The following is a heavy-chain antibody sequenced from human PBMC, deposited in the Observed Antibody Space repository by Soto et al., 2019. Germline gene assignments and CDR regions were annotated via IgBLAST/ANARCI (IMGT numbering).Heavy chain of an antibody. V-gene: IGHV3-48*02. D-gene: IGHD1-1*01. CDR2: ISSSSSTI. CDR1: GFTFSSYS. CDR3: AREEGLLDFDY. J-gene: IGHJ4*02. Sequence: EVQLVESGGGLVQPGGSLRLSCAASGFTFSSYSMNWVRQAPGKGLEWVSYISSSSSTIYYADSVKGRFTISRDNAKNSLYLHMNSLRDEDTAVYYCAREEGLLDFDYWGQGTLVTVSS.